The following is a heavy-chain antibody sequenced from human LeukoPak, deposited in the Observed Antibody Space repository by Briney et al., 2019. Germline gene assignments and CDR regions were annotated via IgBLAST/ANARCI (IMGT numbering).Heavy chain of an antibody. CDR3: ARDRVLLGAAAGTTIFY. D-gene: IGHD6-13*01. V-gene: IGHV1-46*01. Sequence: ASVNVSCKASGYTFTSYYMHWVRQAPEQGLEWMGLINPSGGSTSYAQKFQGRVTMTRDTSTSTVYMELSSLRSEDTAVYYCARDRVLLGAAAGTTIFYWGQGTLVTVSS. CDR2: INPSGGST. CDR1: GYTFTSYY. J-gene: IGHJ4*02.